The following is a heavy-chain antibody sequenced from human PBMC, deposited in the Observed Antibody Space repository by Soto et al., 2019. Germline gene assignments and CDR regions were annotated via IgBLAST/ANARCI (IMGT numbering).Heavy chain of an antibody. CDR3: AKDLIRGDGYEDPDY. CDR1: GFIFSNYA. V-gene: IGHV3-23*01. CDR2: IYAAGSGK. D-gene: IGHD5-12*01. Sequence: GGSLRISCAGSGFIFSNYAMFWFRQAPGKGLEWVSTIYAAGSGKYYAGSVEGRFTISRDNSRDTLFLQMDSLRAEDTAIYFCAKDLIRGDGYEDPDYWGQGTLVTVSS. J-gene: IGHJ4*02.